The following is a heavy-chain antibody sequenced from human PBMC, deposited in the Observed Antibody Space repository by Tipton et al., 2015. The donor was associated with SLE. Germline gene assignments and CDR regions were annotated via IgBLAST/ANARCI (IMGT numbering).Heavy chain of an antibody. Sequence: QLVQSGVEVKKPGASVKVSCKASGYTFIHKGISWVRQAPGQGLEFMGWISVYNGYTNYAQKFQGRVTLTTDTSTSTAHMELRSLRSDDTAVYYCARVVVGAFDYWGQGALVTVSS. CDR2: ISVYNGYT. D-gene: IGHD2-15*01. V-gene: IGHV1-18*01. CDR3: ARVVVGAFDY. CDR1: GYTFIHKG. J-gene: IGHJ4*02.